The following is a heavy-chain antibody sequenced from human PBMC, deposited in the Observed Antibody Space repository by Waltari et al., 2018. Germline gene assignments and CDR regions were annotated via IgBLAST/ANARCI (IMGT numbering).Heavy chain of an antibody. D-gene: IGHD5-18*01. J-gene: IGHJ6*02. CDR1: GGTFSSYP. V-gene: IGHV1-69*04. Sequence: QVQLVQSGAEVKKPGSSVKVSCKASGGTFSSYPISWVRQAPGQGLEWMGRIIPILGIANYAQKFQGRVTITADKSTSTAYMELSSLRSEDTAVYYCARDPRDLDTAMSYYGMDVWGQGTTVTVSS. CDR3: ARDPRDLDTAMSYYGMDV. CDR2: IIPILGIA.